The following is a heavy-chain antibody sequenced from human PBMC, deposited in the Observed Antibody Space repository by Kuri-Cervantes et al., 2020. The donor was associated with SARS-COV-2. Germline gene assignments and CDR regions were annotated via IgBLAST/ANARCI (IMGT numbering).Heavy chain of an antibody. D-gene: IGHD1-26*01. Sequence: ASVKVSCKASGYTFSGYYMHWVRQPPGQGLEWMGWINPNNGGTNYAQKFQGRVTMTRDTSISTAYMELSSLRSDDTAVYYCARGAVGATSLGAFDIWGQGTMVTVSS. CDR3: ARGAVGATSLGAFDI. CDR2: INPNNGGT. V-gene: IGHV1-2*02. CDR1: GYTFSGYY. J-gene: IGHJ3*02.